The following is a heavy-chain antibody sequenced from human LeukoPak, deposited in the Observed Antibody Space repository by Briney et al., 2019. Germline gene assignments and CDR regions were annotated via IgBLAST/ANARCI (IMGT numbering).Heavy chain of an antibody. Sequence: ASVKVSCKASGYTFTSYDINWVRQATGQGLEWMGWMNPNSGNTGYAQKFQGRVTMTRNTSISTAYMELSSLRSEDTAVYYCARDGSRLRYFDWSRCYMDVWGKGATVTISS. CDR3: ARDGSRLRYFDWSRCYMDV. CDR2: MNPNSGNT. D-gene: IGHD3-9*01. CDR1: GYTFTSYD. J-gene: IGHJ6*03. V-gene: IGHV1-8*01.